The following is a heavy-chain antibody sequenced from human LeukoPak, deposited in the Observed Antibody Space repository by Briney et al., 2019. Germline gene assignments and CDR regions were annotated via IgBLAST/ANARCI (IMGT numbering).Heavy chain of an antibody. CDR1: GLTLSGYW. D-gene: IGHD5-18*01. CDR3: ARARGNTYGYFEY. CDR2: INGDASST. J-gene: IGHJ4*02. Sequence: GGSLRLSCAASGLTLSGYWMHWVRQAPGKGLVWVSRINGDASSTSYAVSVKGRFTISRDNAKSTLYLQMNSLRVEDTAVYYCARARGNTYGYFEYWGQGTLVTVSS. V-gene: IGHV3-74*01.